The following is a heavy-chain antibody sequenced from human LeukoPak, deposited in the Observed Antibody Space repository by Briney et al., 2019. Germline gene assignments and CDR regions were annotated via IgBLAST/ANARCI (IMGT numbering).Heavy chain of an antibody. J-gene: IGHJ4*02. CDR3: ARANRYSYGHYFDY. CDR1: GFTFDDYG. D-gene: IGHD5-18*01. V-gene: IGHV3-20*04. Sequence: GGSLRLSCAASGFTFDDYGMSWVRQAPGKGLEWVSGINWNGGSTGYADSVKGRFTISRDNAKNSLYLQMNSLRAEYTALYYCARANRYSYGHYFDYWGQGTLVTVSS. CDR2: INWNGGST.